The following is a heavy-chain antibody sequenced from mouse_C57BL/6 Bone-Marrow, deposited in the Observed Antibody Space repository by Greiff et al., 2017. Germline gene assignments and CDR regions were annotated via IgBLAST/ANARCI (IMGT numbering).Heavy chain of an antibody. V-gene: IGHV1-64*01. D-gene: IGHD2-4*01. CDR2: MHPNGGSP. CDR1: GYTFTNYW. J-gene: IGHJ4*01. Sequence: QVQLQQPGAELVKPGASVKLSCKASGYTFTNYWMHWVKQRPGQGLEWIGMMHPNGGSPDYNEKFKSEATLSVDKSSRTAYMELSSLTSEDSAVYYCERSYDYDDYTMDYGGQGTSVPVSP. CDR3: ERSYDYDDYTMDY.